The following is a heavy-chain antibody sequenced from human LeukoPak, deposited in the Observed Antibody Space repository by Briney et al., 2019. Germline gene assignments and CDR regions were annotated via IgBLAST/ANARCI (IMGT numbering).Heavy chain of an antibody. D-gene: IGHD1-26*01. CDR2: IGAYNGNA. J-gene: IGHJ6*03. CDR1: GYTFTSYG. CDR3: AFSSYYLQGNYYYMDV. Sequence: GASVKVSCKASGYTFTSYGISWVRQAPGQGLEWMGWIGAYNGNANYALKLQGRVTMTTDTSTSTAYMDMRSLRSDDTAVYYCAFSSYYLQGNYYYMDVWGKGTTVTVSS. V-gene: IGHV1-18*01.